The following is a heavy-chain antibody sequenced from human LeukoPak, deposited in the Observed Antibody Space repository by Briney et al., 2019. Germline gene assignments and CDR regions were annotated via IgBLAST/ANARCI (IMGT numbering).Heavy chain of an antibody. Sequence: GGSLRLSCEASGFTFGSHAMYWVRQAPGKGLEWVAGIFGSGGSPHYADPVKGRFTISRENSRNTVYLQINSLRAEDTAVYYCGKTTVGYSSGQKPAWPVDYWGQGTLVTVSS. CDR1: GFTFGSHA. J-gene: IGHJ4*02. CDR3: GKTTVGYSSGQKPAWPVDY. D-gene: IGHD5-18*01. V-gene: IGHV3-23*01. CDR2: IFGSGGSP.